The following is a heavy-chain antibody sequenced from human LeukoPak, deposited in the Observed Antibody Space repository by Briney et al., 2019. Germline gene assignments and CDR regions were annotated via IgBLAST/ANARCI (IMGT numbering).Heavy chain of an antibody. CDR3: ARGAVVGY. J-gene: IGHJ4*02. V-gene: IGHV3-30*02. Sequence: GGSLRLSCVASGFTFSDYAMHWVRQAPGKGLECVAFISYDGSNKYYVDSVKGRFTISRDDSKNTLYLQMNSLRAEDTAVYYCARGAVVGYWGQGTLVTVSS. CDR2: ISYDGSNK. CDR1: GFTFSDYA. D-gene: IGHD3-22*01.